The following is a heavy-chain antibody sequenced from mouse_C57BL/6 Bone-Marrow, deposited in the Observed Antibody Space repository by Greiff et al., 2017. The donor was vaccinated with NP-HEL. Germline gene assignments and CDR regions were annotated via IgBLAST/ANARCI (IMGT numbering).Heavy chain of an antibody. CDR2: INPNNGGT. CDR3: ARHPARYYGSSYDYAMDY. V-gene: IGHV1-26*01. Sequence: VQLQQSGPELVKPGASVKISCKASGYTFTDYYMNWVKQSHGKSLEWIGDINPNNGGTSYNQKFKGKATLTVDKSSSTAYMELRSLTSEDSAVYYCARHPARYYGSSYDYAMDYWGQGTSVTVSS. D-gene: IGHD1-1*01. CDR1: GYTFTDYY. J-gene: IGHJ4*01.